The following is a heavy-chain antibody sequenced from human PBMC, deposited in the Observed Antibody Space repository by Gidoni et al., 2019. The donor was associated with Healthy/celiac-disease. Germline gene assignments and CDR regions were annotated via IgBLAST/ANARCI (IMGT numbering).Heavy chain of an antibody. CDR2: ISSSSSYI. CDR1: GFTFSSYS. V-gene: IGHV3-21*01. D-gene: IGHD3-3*01. J-gene: IGHJ6*04. CDR3: GAYDFWSGYTIDV. Sequence: EVQLVESGGGLVKPGGSLRLSCAASGFTFSSYSMNWVRQAPGKGLEWVSSISSSSSYIYYADSVKGRFTISRDNAKNSLYLQMNSLRAEDTAVYYCGAYDFWSGYTIDVWGKGTTVTVSS.